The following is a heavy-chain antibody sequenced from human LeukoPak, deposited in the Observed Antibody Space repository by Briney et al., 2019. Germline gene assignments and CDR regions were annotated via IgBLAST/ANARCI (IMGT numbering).Heavy chain of an antibody. J-gene: IGHJ5*02. CDR2: INHSGST. V-gene: IGHV4-34*01. D-gene: IGHD4-11*01. CDR3: ARGQGDYSTPTWFDP. Sequence: SETLSLTCAVYGGSFSGYYWSWIRQPPGKGLEWIGEINHSGSTNYNPSLKSRVTISVDTSKNQFSLKLSSVTAADTAVYYCARGQGDYSTPTWFDPWGQGTLVTVSS. CDR1: GGSFSGYY.